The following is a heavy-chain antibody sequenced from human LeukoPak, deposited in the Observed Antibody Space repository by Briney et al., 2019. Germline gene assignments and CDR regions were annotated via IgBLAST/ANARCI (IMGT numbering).Heavy chain of an antibody. CDR1: GFTFSSYG. J-gene: IGHJ6*02. CDR2: TSYDGSNK. D-gene: IGHD4-23*01. V-gene: IGHV3-30*18. Sequence: GGSLRLSCAASGFTFSSYGMHWVRQAPGKGLEWVAVTSYDGSNKYYADSVKGRFTISRDNSKNTLYLQMNSLRAEDTAVYYCAKDLETTVINYPYYGMDVWGQGTTVTVPS. CDR3: AKDLETTVINYPYYGMDV.